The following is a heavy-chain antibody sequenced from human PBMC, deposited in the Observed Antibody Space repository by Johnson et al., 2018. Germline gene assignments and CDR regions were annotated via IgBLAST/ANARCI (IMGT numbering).Heavy chain of an antibody. D-gene: IGHD3-16*01. V-gene: IGHV3-33*06. J-gene: IGHJ1*01. CDR2: IWYDGRRK. CDR1: GFTFSSYG. CDR3: EQEGGMAWQDHGPFQY. Sequence: QVQLLESGGGVVQSGRSLRLSCAASGFTFSSYGMHWVRQAPGKGLEWVAVIWYDGRRKYYADAVKGRFTISRDNTKNTLYLQMTRPRAEETAVYYCEQEGGMAWQDHGPFQYWGPGTLVTVSS.